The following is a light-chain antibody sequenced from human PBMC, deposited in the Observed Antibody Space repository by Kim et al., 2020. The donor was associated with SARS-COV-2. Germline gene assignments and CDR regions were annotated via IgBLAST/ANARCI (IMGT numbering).Light chain of an antibody. CDR2: GAS. J-gene: IGKJ4*01. CDR3: QQYSHWPLT. V-gene: IGKV3-15*01. CDR1: QSVSSN. Sequence: EIVMTQSPVTLSVSPGERATLSCRASQSVSSNLAWYQQKPGQAPRLLIYGASTRATGIPGRFSGSGSGTEFTLTISSLQSEDFAVYYCQQYSHWPLTFGGGTKLEI.